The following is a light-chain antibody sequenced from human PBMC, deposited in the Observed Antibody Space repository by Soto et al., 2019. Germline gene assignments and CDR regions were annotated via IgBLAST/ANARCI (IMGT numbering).Light chain of an antibody. CDR3: QQSYRIPLT. J-gene: IGKJ3*01. CDR1: QSISSY. V-gene: IGKV1-39*01. Sequence: DIHMTQSPSSLSASVGDRVTITCRASQSISSYLNWYQQKPGEAPKLLIYAASSLQSGVPSRFRGSGSGTEFTLTIRSLQSEDFATYYCQQSYRIPLTFGPGTKLDIK. CDR2: AAS.